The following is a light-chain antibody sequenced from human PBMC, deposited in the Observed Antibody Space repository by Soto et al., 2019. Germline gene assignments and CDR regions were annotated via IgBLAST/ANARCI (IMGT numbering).Light chain of an antibody. CDR2: GAS. Sequence: ETVMTQSPVALSVSPGERATLSCRARQNVRKNLAWYQQKPGQAPRLLIYGASTRATGIPARFSGDGSGTEFPLTIDSLQSEDFVVYYCLQYDGWPLTFGQGTRLEIK. CDR1: QNVRKN. CDR3: LQYDGWPLT. J-gene: IGKJ5*01. V-gene: IGKV3-15*01.